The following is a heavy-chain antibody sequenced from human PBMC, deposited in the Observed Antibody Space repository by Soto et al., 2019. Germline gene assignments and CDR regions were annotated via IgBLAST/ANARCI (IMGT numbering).Heavy chain of an antibody. D-gene: IGHD1-1*01. CDR2: IYASGTT. J-gene: IGHJ4*02. Sequence: SETLSLTCTVSGASISNYYWSWIRQPAGKGLECLGRIYASGTTTYNPSLRSRVTMSVDTSKNQFALNLNSVTAADTAVYYCARESRSELGTVEYWGQGTLVTVSS. CDR3: ARESRSELGTVEY. V-gene: IGHV4-4*07. CDR1: GASISNYY.